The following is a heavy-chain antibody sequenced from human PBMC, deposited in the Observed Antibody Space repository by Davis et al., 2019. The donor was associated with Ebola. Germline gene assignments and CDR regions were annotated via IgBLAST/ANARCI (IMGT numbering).Heavy chain of an antibody. D-gene: IGHD3-10*01. CDR3: AGDMSSAGRGIGGA. CDR2: IKPDGSVK. CDR1: GFTFRTYW. J-gene: IGHJ4*02. V-gene: IGHV3-7*01. Sequence: PGGSLRLSCAASGFTFRTYWMTWFRQAPGKGLEWVANIKPDGSVKNYLDSVKGRFTISRDNTQNSMHLQMNSLRAEDTAVYYCAGDMSSAGRGIGGAWGQGTLVTVSS.